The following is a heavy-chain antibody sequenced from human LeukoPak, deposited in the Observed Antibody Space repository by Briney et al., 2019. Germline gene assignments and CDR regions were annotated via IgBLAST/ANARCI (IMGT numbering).Heavy chain of an antibody. CDR3: AGLTPDNWFGP. CDR2: IYYSGST. J-gene: IGHJ5*02. V-gene: IGHV4-59*01. CDR1: GASISSYY. Sequence: SETLSLTCTVSGASISSYYWSWIRQPPRKGLEWIGYIYYSGSTNYNPSLKSRVTISVDTSKNQFSMMLSSVTAADTAVYYCAGLTPDNWFGPWGQGTLVTVSS. D-gene: IGHD2-15*01.